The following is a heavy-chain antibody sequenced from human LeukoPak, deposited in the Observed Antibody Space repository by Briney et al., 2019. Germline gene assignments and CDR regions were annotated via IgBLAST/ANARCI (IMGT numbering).Heavy chain of an antibody. CDR2: IYPGDSDT. J-gene: IGHJ5*02. Sequence: GESLKISRKGSGYSFTSYWLGLVRQMPGKGVELMGIIYPGDSDTRYSPSFQGQVTISADKYISTAYLQWSSRKASDTVMYYCGRHGYSGYNTRDWFDPWGQGTLVTVSS. CDR3: GRHGYSGYNTRDWFDP. CDR1: GYSFTSYW. D-gene: IGHD5-12*01. V-gene: IGHV5-51*01.